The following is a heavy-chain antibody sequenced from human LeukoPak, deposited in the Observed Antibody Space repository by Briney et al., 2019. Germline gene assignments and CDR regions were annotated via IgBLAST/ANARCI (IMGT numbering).Heavy chain of an antibody. J-gene: IGHJ6*02. CDR3: AKGSYDFYYYGMDV. V-gene: IGHV3-9*01. Sequence: GGSLRLSCAASGFTFDDYAMHWVRQAPGKGLEWVSGISRNSGSIGYADSVKGRFTISRDNAKNSLYLQMNSLRAEDTALYYCAKGSYDFYYYGMDVWGQGTTVTVSS. CDR2: ISRNSGSI. CDR1: GFTFDDYA. D-gene: IGHD3-3*01.